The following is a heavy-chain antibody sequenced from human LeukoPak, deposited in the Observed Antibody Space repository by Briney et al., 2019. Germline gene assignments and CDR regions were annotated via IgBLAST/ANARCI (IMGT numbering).Heavy chain of an antibody. CDR3: AKDMGYSGSYPGFDY. J-gene: IGHJ4*02. Sequence: PGGSLRLSCAASGFTFDDYAMHWVRQAPRKGLEWVSGISWNSGSIGYADSVKGRFTISRDNAKNSLYLQMNNLTAEDMALYYCAKDMGYSGSYPGFDYWGQGTLVTVSS. CDR2: ISWNSGSI. V-gene: IGHV3-9*03. D-gene: IGHD1-26*01. CDR1: GFTFDDYA.